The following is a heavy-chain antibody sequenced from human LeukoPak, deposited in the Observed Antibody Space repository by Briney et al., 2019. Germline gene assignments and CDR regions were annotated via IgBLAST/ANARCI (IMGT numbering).Heavy chain of an antibody. CDR2: IYYSGST. CDR3: ARHDYSNYGYFDY. CDR1: GGSISTYY. J-gene: IGHJ4*02. V-gene: IGHV4-59*08. D-gene: IGHD4-4*01. Sequence: SETLSLTCTVSGGSISTYYWSWIRQPLGKGLEWIGYIYYSGSTNYNPSLKSRVTISVDTSKNQFSLKLSSVTAADTAVYYCARHDYSNYGYFDYWGQGTLVTVSS.